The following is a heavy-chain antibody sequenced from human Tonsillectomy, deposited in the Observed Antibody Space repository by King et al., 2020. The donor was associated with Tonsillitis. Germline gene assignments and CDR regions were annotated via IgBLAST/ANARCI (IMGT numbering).Heavy chain of an antibody. D-gene: IGHD6-13*01. V-gene: IGHV3-30*18. CDR3: AKEFSGAGYSSSWSRFDY. CDR1: GFTFSSYG. CDR2: ISYDGSNK. Sequence: VQLVESGGGVVQPGRSLRLSCAASGFTFSSYGMHWVRQAPGKGLEWVAVISYDGSNKYYADSVKGRFTISRDNSKNTLHLQMNSLRAEDTAVYYCAKEFSGAGYSSSWSRFDYWGQGTLVTVSS. J-gene: IGHJ4*02.